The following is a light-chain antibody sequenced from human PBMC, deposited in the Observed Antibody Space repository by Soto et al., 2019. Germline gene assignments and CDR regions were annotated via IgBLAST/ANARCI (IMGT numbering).Light chain of an antibody. J-gene: IGLJ3*02. CDR1: SSDVGGYDF. Sequence: QAVLTQPRSVSGSPGQSVTLSCTGTSSDVGGYDFVSWYQQYPGKAPKLIIYDVTKRTSGVPDRFSGSKSGNSASLTISGLQAEDEADYYCSSYAGSYILGVFGGGTKVTVL. V-gene: IGLV2-11*01. CDR2: DVT. CDR3: SSYAGSYILGV.